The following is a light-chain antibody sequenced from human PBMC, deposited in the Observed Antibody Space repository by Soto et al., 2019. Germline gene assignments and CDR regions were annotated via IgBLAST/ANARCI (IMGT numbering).Light chain of an antibody. CDR3: QQYDNLPYT. J-gene: IGKJ2*01. Sequence: EIVMTQSPATLSVSPGERATLSCRASQSVSSNLAWYQQKPGQAPRLLIYGASTRATGIPARFIGSGSGTEFTLSISSLQSEDFAVYYCQQYDNLPYTFGQGTKLEIK. CDR1: QSVSSN. CDR2: GAS. V-gene: IGKV3-15*01.